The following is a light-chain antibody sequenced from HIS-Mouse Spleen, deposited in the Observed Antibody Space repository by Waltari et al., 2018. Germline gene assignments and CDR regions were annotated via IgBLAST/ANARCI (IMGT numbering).Light chain of an antibody. Sequence: QSVLTQPPSVSGAPGQRVTISCTGSSTNIGAGYDVHWYQPLPGTAPKLLIYGNSNRPSGVPDRFSGSKSGTSASLAITGLQAEDEADYYCQSYDSSLSGYVFGTGTKV. CDR1: STNIGAGYD. J-gene: IGLJ1*01. CDR2: GNS. CDR3: QSYDSSLSGYV. V-gene: IGLV1-40*01.